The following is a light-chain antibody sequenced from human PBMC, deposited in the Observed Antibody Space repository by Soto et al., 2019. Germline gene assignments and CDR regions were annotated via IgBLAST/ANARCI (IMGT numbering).Light chain of an antibody. V-gene: IGKV3-15*01. J-gene: IGKJ1*01. Sequence: EVVVTKSPATLSLSPGDRVTLSCRSSQGVGGGLAWYQQKPSQAPRLLIYAASIRVTGIPARFSGSGSGTEFTLTISSLQSEDFAVYYCQQYNNWPRTFGQGTKVDIK. CDR3: QQYNNWPRT. CDR1: QGVGGG. CDR2: AAS.